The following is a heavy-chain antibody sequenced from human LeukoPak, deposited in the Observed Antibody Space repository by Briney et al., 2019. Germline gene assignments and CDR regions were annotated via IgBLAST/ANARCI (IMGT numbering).Heavy chain of an antibody. CDR3: AREALTAWFGELGAFDI. CDR2: IYSGGST. V-gene: IGHV3-66*01. Sequence: GGSLRLSCAASGFTVSNNYINWVRQAPGKGLEWVSVIYSGGSTYYADSVKGRFTISRDNSKNTLYLQVNTLRAEDTAVYYCAREALTAWFGELGAFDIWGQGTMVTVSS. J-gene: IGHJ3*02. D-gene: IGHD3-10*01. CDR1: GFTVSNNY.